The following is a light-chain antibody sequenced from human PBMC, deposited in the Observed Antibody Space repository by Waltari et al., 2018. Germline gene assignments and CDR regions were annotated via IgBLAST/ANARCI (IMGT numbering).Light chain of an antibody. J-gene: IGKJ2*01. Sequence: DIVMTQSPDFLAVYLGERATINCKSSQSFLYSSNNTDYLAWYQQKPGQPPKLLIYWASTRESGVPDRFSGSGSGTDFTLTISSLQAEDVAVYYCQQYYSTPYTFGQGTKLEIK. CDR3: QQYYSTPYT. CDR2: WAS. V-gene: IGKV4-1*01. CDR1: QSFLYSSNNTDY.